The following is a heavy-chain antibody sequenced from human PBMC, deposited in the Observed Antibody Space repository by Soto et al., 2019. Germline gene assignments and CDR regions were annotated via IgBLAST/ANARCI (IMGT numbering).Heavy chain of an antibody. Sequence: KASETLSLTCAVSGGSISSSNWWSWVRQPPGKGLEWIGEIYHSGSTNYNPSLKSRVTISVDKSKNQFSLKLSSVTAADTAVYYCARARGYCSSTSCYYYYYYGMDVWGQGTTVTVSS. CDR1: GGSISSSNW. V-gene: IGHV4-4*02. CDR2: IYHSGST. J-gene: IGHJ6*02. CDR3: ARARGYCSSTSCYYYYYYGMDV. D-gene: IGHD2-2*01.